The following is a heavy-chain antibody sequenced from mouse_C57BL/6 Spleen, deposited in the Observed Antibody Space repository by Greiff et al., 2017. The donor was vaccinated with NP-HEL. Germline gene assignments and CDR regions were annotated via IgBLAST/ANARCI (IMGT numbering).Heavy chain of an antibody. Sequence: VQLVESGPGLVQPSQSLSITCTVSGFSLTSYGVHWVRQSPGKGLAWLGVIWRGGSTDYNAAFMSRLSITKDNSKSQVFFKMNSRQADDTAIYYCAKRNYDYEYFDVWGTGTTGTVSS. J-gene: IGHJ1*03. CDR3: AKRNYDYEYFDV. V-gene: IGHV2-5*01. D-gene: IGHD2-4*01. CDR1: GFSLTSYG. CDR2: IWRGGST.